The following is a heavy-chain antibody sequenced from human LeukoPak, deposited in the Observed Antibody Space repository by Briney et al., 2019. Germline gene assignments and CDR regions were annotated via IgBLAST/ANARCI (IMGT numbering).Heavy chain of an antibody. CDR3: ARDLGKDDILTTGGY. CDR2: IIPIFGTA. CDR1: GGTFSSYA. D-gene: IGHD3-9*01. J-gene: IGHJ4*02. V-gene: IGHV1-69*13. Sequence: ASVKVSCKASGGTFSSYAISWVRQAPGQGLEWMGGIIPIFGTANYAQKFQGRVTITADESTSTAYMELSSLRSEDTAVYYCARDLGKDDILTTGGYWGQGTLVTVSS.